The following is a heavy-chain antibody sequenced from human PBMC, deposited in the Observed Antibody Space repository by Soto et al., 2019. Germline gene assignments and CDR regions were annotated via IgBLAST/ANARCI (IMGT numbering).Heavy chain of an antibody. CDR3: AKGVPGIAVAGTGYFQH. V-gene: IGHV3-23*01. J-gene: IGHJ1*01. CDR1: GFTFSTYA. Sequence: GGSLRLSCAASGFTFSTYAMSWVRQAPGKGLEWVSGISGSGDSTYYADSVKGRFTISRDNSKNTLYLQMNSLRAEDTAVYYCAKGVPGIAVAGTGYFQHWGQGTLVTVSS. D-gene: IGHD6-19*01. CDR2: ISGSGDST.